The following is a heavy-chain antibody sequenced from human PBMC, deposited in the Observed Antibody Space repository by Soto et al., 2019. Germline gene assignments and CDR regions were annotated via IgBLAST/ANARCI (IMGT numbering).Heavy chain of an antibody. CDR1: GGTFSSYA. J-gene: IGHJ5*02. Sequence: SVKVSCKASGGTFSSYAISWVRQAPGQGLEWMGGIIPIFGTANYAQKFQGRVTITADESTSTAYMELSSLRSEDTAVYYCARVLWGNQIAVARYNWFDPWGQGTLVTVSS. CDR2: IIPIFGTA. CDR3: ARVLWGNQIAVARYNWFDP. D-gene: IGHD6-19*01. V-gene: IGHV1-69*13.